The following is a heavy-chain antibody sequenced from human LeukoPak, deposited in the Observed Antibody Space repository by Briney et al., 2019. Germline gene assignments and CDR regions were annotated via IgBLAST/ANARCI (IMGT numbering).Heavy chain of an antibody. CDR3: ARHTKRPQAGWFDP. CDR1: GYNFTTYW. CDR2: IYPRDSHI. Sequence: GESLKISCKASGYNFTTYWIGWVRQMPGKGLEYMGIIYPRDSHIRYSPSFQGQVTISADKSISTAYLQWTSLKASDTAIYYCARHTKRPQAGWFDPWGQGTLVTVSS. V-gene: IGHV5-51*01. J-gene: IGHJ5*02. D-gene: IGHD6-25*01.